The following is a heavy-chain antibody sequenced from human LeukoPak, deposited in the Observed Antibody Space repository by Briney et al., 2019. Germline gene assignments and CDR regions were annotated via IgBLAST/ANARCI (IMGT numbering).Heavy chain of an antibody. CDR2: INSDGSST. CDR1: GFTFSSNW. J-gene: IGHJ4*02. CDR3: ARDRGVIGYCSSTSCYLIY. Sequence: GGSLRLSCAASGFTFSSNWMHWVRQAPGKGLVWVSCINSDGSSTNYADSVKGRFTISRDNSKNTLYLQMNSLRAEDTAVYYCARDRGVIGYCSSTSCYLIYWGQGTLVTVSS. V-gene: IGHV3-74*01. D-gene: IGHD2-2*01.